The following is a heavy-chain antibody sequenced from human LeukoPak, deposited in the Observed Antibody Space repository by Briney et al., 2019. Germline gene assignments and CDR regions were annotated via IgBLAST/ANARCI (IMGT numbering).Heavy chain of an antibody. CDR3: ARPFVRHGDFDH. V-gene: IGHV3-11*01. J-gene: IGHJ4*02. Sequence: GGSLRLSCAASGFTLSDYYMSWLRQAPGKGPEGISYMSDSGSYIKYADSVMGRFTISRDNAKNSLYLQMNSLRAEDTAVYYCARPFVRHGDFDHWGQGALVFVSS. CDR1: GFTLSDYY. CDR2: MSDSGSYI. D-gene: IGHD2-21*01.